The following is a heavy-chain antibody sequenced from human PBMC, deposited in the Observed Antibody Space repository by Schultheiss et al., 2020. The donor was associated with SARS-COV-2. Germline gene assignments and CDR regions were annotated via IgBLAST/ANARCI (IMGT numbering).Heavy chain of an antibody. D-gene: IGHD3-22*01. CDR2: IYSGGST. V-gene: IGHV3-53*01. CDR3: ARDLDPTDYDVGYFDL. Sequence: GESLKISCAASGFTVSSNYMSWVRQAPGKGLEWVSVIYSGGSTYYADSVKGRFTISRDNSKNTLYLQMNSLRAEDTAVYYCARDLDPTDYDVGYFDLWGRGTLVTVSS. CDR1: GFTVSSNY. J-gene: IGHJ2*01.